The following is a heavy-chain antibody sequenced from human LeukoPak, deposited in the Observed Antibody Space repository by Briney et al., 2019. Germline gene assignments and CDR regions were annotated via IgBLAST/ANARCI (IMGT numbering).Heavy chain of an antibody. V-gene: IGHV4-30-2*01. J-gene: IGHJ3*02. CDR3: GRDRRNGDYDAFDI. D-gene: IGHD4-17*01. Sequence: SETLSLTCAVSGGSVSSGGYSWGWSRQPPGKGLEWLGFIYHSVTMYYNPSLKSGVTISVETSKNEFSLRVKSVTAAATAVYYCGRDRRNGDYDAFDIWGQGTRVTVSS. CDR1: GGSVSSGGYS. CDR2: IYHSVTM.